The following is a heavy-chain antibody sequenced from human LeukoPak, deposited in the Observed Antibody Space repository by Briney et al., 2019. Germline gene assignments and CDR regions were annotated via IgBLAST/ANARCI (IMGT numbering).Heavy chain of an antibody. CDR3: ARLTYYYGSGSYYEHFDY. CDR2: INHSGST. D-gene: IGHD3-10*01. CDR1: GGSFSGYY. V-gene: IGHV4-34*01. Sequence: SETLSLTCAVYGGSFSGYYWSWIRQPPGKGLEWIGEINHSGSTNYNPSLKSRVTISVDTSKNQFSLKLSSVTAADTAVYYCARLTYYYGSGSYYEHFDYWDQGTLVTVSS. J-gene: IGHJ4*02.